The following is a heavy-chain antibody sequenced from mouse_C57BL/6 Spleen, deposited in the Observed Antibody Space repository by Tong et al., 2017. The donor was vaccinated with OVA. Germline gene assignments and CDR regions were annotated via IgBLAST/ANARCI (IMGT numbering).Heavy chain of an antibody. CDR2: ISSGGSYT. Sequence: EVQLQESGGDLVKPGGSLKLSCAASGFTFSSYGMSWVRQTPDKRLEWVATISSGGSYTYYPDSVKGRFTISRDNAKNTRYLQMSSRKSEDTAMYYCARDGNYERYAMDYWGQGTSVTVSS. CDR1: GFTFSSYG. J-gene: IGHJ4*01. V-gene: IGHV5-6*01. CDR3: ARDGNYERYAMDY. D-gene: IGHD2-1*01.